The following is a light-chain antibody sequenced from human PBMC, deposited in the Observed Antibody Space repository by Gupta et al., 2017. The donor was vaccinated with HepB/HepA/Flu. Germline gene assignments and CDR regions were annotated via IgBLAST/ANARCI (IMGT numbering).Light chain of an antibody. CDR3: QTWATGILV. J-gene: IGLJ2*01. Sequence: TQSSSASASLGASINLTCTLSGGHSHYAVAWHQKHPDRGPRYLMKVNSDGTYTKGDGIPDWFSGSSSAAALPLTISNLQSEDDSYYYCQTWATGILVFGGGTRLTVL. CDR1: GGHSHYA. V-gene: IGLV4-69*01. CDR2: VNSDGTY.